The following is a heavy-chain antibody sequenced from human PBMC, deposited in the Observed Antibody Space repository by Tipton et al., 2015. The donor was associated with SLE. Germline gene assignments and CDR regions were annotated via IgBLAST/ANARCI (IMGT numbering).Heavy chain of an antibody. D-gene: IGHD3-16*01. Sequence: SLRLSCAAPGFTFSSYWMSWVRQAPGKGLEWVANIKQDGSEKYYADSVKGRFTISRDNSKNTLYLQMNSLRAEDTAVYYCTRAQNGNSDMLYWGQGTLVTVSS. CDR1: GFTFSSYW. CDR2: IKQDGSEK. CDR3: TRAQNGNSDMLY. V-gene: IGHV3-7*01. J-gene: IGHJ4*02.